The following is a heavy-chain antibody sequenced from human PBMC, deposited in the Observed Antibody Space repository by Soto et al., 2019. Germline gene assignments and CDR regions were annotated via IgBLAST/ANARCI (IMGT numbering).Heavy chain of an antibody. V-gene: IGHV3-30-3*01. CDR2: ISYDGSNK. Sequence: QVQLVESGGGVVQPGRSLRLSCAASGFTFSSYAMHWVRQAPGKGLEWVAVISYDGSNKYYADSVKGRFTISRDNSXTTLYLQMNSLRAEDTAVYYCARDLGIAARPWGGDYWGQGTLVTVSS. CDR1: GFTFSSYA. D-gene: IGHD6-6*01. J-gene: IGHJ4*02. CDR3: ARDLGIAARPWGGDY.